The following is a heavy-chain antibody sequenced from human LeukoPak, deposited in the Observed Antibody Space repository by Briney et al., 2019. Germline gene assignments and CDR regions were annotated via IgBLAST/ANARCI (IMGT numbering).Heavy chain of an antibody. Sequence: PGRSLRLSCAASGFTFSSYAMHWVRQAPGKGLEWVAFIRYDGSNKYYADSVKGRFTISRDNSKNTLYLQMNSLRAEDTAVYYCANQGVLFGSAGGYWGQGTLVTVSS. V-gene: IGHV3-30*02. CDR3: ANQGVLFGSAGGY. D-gene: IGHD1-26*01. J-gene: IGHJ4*02. CDR1: GFTFSSYA. CDR2: IRYDGSNK.